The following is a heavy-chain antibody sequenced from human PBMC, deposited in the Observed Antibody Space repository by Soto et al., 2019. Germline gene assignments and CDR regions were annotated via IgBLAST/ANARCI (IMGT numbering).Heavy chain of an antibody. D-gene: IGHD6-19*01. J-gene: IGHJ5*02. Sequence: QVQMQESGPGLVKPSQTLSLTCSVSGASTRSGGFYWSWLRQSPGKGLEWIGHIYYTGSTFVSPSLKGRLTISLDTSKNQFSLDLSSVTAADTAMYYCARVVGGIPVAGSWNWFDPWGQGTLVTVSS. V-gene: IGHV4-31*03. CDR2: IYYTGST. CDR1: GASTRSGGFY. CDR3: ARVVGGIPVAGSWNWFDP.